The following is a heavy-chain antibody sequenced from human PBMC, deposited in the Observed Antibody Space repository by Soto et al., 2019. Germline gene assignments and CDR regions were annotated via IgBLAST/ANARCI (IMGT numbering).Heavy chain of an antibody. Sequence: EVQLLESGRGLVQPGGSLRLSCAASGFTFSGYAMSWVHQAPGKGLEWVSAISGSGGSTYYADSVKGRFTISRDNSKNTLYLQMNSLRAEDTAVYYCVSSYYDFWSGILDIWGQGTIVTVSS. CDR2: ISGSGGST. V-gene: IGHV3-23*01. CDR3: VSSYYDFWSGILDI. CDR1: GFTFSGYA. D-gene: IGHD3-3*01. J-gene: IGHJ3*02.